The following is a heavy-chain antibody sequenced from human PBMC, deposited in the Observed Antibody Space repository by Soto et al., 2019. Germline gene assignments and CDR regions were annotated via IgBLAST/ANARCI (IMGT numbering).Heavy chain of an antibody. D-gene: IGHD1-1*01. CDR3: VRDGTKTLRDWFDP. CDR1: GGSVSSGNYY. CDR2: IYATGTT. V-gene: IGHV4-61*01. Sequence: SETLSLTCTVSGGSVSSGNYYWSWIRQPPGKGLEWIGRIYATGTTDYNPSLKSRVMMSVDTSKKQFPLKLRSVTAADTAVYYCVRDGTKTLRDWFDPWGQGISVTVSS. J-gene: IGHJ5*02.